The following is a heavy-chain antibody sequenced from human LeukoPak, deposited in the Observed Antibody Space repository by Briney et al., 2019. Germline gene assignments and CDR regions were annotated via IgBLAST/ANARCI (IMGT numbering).Heavy chain of an antibody. CDR3: ARAGSYSSSWY. CDR2: IFYSGST. V-gene: IGHV4-39*07. Sequence: SETLSLTCTVSGDSISTSSYYWGWVRQPPGKGLEWIGNIFYSGSTYYSPSLKSRVTISLDTSRNQFSLKLSSVTAADTAVYYCARAGSYSSSWYWGQGTLVTVSS. CDR1: GDSISTSSYY. D-gene: IGHD6-13*01. J-gene: IGHJ4*02.